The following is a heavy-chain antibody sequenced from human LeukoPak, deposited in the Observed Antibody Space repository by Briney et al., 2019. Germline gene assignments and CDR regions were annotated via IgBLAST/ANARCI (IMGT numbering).Heavy chain of an antibody. Sequence: ASVKVSCKASGYGFTSYYIHWVRQAPGQGLEWMGIINPSGGSTSYAQKFQGRVTMTRDTSTSTVYMELSSLRSEDTAVYYCARGMRMVRGVIREYYFDSWGQGTLVAVSS. J-gene: IGHJ4*02. V-gene: IGHV1-46*01. CDR1: GYGFTSYY. CDR2: INPSGGST. CDR3: ARGMRMVRGVIREYYFDS. D-gene: IGHD3-10*01.